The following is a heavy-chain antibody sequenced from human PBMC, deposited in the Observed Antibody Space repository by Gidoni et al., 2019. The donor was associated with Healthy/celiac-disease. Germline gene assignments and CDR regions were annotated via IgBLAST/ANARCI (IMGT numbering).Heavy chain of an antibody. V-gene: IGHV3-11*01. Sequence: QVQLVESGGGLVKPGGSLTLSCAAPAFTFSDYYMSWLRQAPGKGLEWVSYISSSGSTIYYADSVKGRFTISRDNAKNSLYLQMNSLRAEDTAVYYCARVEEGVSYYYDSSGYRYMDVWGKGTTVTVSS. J-gene: IGHJ6*03. CDR1: AFTFSDYY. CDR3: ARVEEGVSYYYDSSGYRYMDV. CDR2: ISSSGSTI. D-gene: IGHD3-22*01.